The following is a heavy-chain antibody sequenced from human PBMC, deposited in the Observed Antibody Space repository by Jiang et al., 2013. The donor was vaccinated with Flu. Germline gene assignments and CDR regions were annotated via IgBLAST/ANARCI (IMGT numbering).Heavy chain of an antibody. CDR2: IRHTGTT. CDR3: AREGPAASLGDF. CDR1: GYSISSGYY. Sequence: SGPGLVKPSETLSLTCDVSGYSISSGYYWGWIRQPPGKGLEWIGSIRHTGTTYHNPSLKSRVTISVDTSKNQFSLKLNSVTAADTAVYYCAREGPAASLGDFWGQGTLVTVSS. J-gene: IGHJ4*02. D-gene: IGHD2-2*01. V-gene: IGHV4-38-2*02.